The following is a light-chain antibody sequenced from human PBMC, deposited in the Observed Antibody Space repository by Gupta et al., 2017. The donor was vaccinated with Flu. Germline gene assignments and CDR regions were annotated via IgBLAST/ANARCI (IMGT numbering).Light chain of an antibody. CDR3: QQNNNWPRT. J-gene: IGKJ4*01. V-gene: IGKV3-15*01. Sequence: VMPQSLAPLSVSPGKRATLSCRASQSVASNLVWYQQRPGQAPRLLIYGASIRATGIPARFSGRGSGTEFTLTISSLQPEDVAIYYCQQNNNWPRTFGRGTKVEIK. CDR2: GAS. CDR1: QSVASN.